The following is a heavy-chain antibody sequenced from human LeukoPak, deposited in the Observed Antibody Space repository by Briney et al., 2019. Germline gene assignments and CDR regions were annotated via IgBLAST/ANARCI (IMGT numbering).Heavy chain of an antibody. CDR3: AISSWHQIQTSDY. CDR2: INHSGST. D-gene: IGHD6-13*01. Sequence: SETLSLTCAVYGGSFSGYYWSWIRQPPGKGLEWIGEINHSGSTNYNPSLKSRVTISVDTSKNQFSLKLSSVTAADTAVYYCAISSWHQIQTSDYWSQGTLVTVSS. V-gene: IGHV4-34*01. J-gene: IGHJ4*02. CDR1: GGSFSGYY.